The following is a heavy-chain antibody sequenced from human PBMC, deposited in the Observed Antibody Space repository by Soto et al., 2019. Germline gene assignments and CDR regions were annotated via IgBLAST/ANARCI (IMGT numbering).Heavy chain of an antibody. D-gene: IGHD3-3*01. V-gene: IGHV3-23*01. J-gene: IGHJ4*02. CDR3: AKSFGAIPTHQVFHY. CDR2: ISGSGGST. CDR1: GFTFSSYA. Sequence: HPGGSLRLSCAASGFTFSSYAMSWVRQAPGKGLEWVSAISGSGGSTYYADSVKGRFTISRDNSKNTLYLQMNSLRAEDTTVYYSAKSFGAIPTHQVFHYWGQGTPVTVSS.